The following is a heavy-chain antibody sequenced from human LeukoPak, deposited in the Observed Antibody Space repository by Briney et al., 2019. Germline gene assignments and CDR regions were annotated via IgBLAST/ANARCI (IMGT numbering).Heavy chain of an antibody. CDR3: ATRDEYYGDYGWDAFDI. Sequence: PGGSLRLSCAASGFTFSDYYMSWIRQAPGKGLEWVSYISSSGSTIYYADSVKGRFTISRDNAKNSLYLQMNSLRAEDTAVYYCATRDEYYGDYGWDAFDIWGQGTMVTVSS. V-gene: IGHV3-11*01. J-gene: IGHJ3*02. CDR2: ISSSGSTI. CDR1: GFTFSDYY. D-gene: IGHD4-17*01.